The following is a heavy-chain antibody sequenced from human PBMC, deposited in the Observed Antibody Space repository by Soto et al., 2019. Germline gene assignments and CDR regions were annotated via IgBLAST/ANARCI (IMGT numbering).Heavy chain of an antibody. Sequence: SETLSLTCTVSGGSISSYYWSWIRQPPGKGLEWIGYIYYSGSTNYNPSLKSRVTISVDTSKNQFSLKLSSVTAADTAVYYCARLTQGRGQLGYYYYYGMDVWGQGTTVTVSS. CDR3: ARLTQGRGQLGYYYYYGMDV. D-gene: IGHD6-6*01. J-gene: IGHJ6*02. CDR1: GGSISSYY. V-gene: IGHV4-59*08. CDR2: IYYSGST.